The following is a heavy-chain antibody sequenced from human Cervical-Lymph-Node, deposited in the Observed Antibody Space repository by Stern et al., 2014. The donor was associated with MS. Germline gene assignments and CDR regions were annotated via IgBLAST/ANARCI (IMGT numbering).Heavy chain of an antibody. J-gene: IGHJ5*02. CDR3: ATAGPAFWFDP. CDR2: IHPNSGVT. D-gene: IGHD3-3*02. Sequence: QEQLGQSGAEVKKPGASVRLSCKASGYVFTAYYIHWVRQAPGQGLEWVGRIHPNSGVTDYAQKFQGSVALSRDKSITTAYMEVNGLTSDDTAIYYCATAGPAFWFDPWGQGTLVTVSS. V-gene: IGHV1-2*06. CDR1: GYVFTAYY.